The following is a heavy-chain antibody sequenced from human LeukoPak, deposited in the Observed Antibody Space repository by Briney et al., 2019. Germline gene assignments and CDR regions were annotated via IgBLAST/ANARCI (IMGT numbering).Heavy chain of an antibody. V-gene: IGHV3-66*01. J-gene: IGHJ4*02. CDR2: IYSDGST. CDR1: GFLVNSNY. CDR3: ARNPDYGDSN. Sequence: GSLRLSCAASGFLVNSNYINWVRQAPGRGLEWVSVIYSDGSTYYADSVKGRFTISRDNSQNMVYLQMNSLRVEDTAVYYCARNPDYGDSNWGQGTLVTVSS. D-gene: IGHD4-17*01.